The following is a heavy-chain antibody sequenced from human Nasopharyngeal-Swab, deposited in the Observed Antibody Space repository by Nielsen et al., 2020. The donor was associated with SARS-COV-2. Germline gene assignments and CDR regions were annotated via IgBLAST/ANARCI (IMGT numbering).Heavy chain of an antibody. CDR1: GFTCSSYA. J-gene: IGHJ2*01. Sequence: GESLKISCAASGFTCSSYAMHWVRQAPGKGLEWVAVISYDGSSKYYADSVKGRFTISRDNSKNTLYLQMNSLRAEDTTVYYCARGGLLELGFYWYFDLWGRGTLVTVSS. V-gene: IGHV3-30-3*01. CDR2: ISYDGSSK. CDR3: ARGGLLELGFYWYFDL. D-gene: IGHD2-21*02.